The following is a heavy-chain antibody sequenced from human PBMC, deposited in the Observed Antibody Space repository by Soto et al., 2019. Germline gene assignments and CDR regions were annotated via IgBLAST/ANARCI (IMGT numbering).Heavy chain of an antibody. CDR1: GYTFTGYY. D-gene: IGHD3-10*01. V-gene: IGHV1-2*04. J-gene: IGHJ3*02. CDR3: ARDSGITMVRGADAFDI. Sequence: ASVKVSCKASGYTFTGYYMHWVRQAPGQGLEWMRWINPNSGGTNYAQKFQGWVTMTRDTSISTAYMELSRLRSDDTAVYYCARDSGITMVRGADAFDIWGQGTMVTVSS. CDR2: INPNSGGT.